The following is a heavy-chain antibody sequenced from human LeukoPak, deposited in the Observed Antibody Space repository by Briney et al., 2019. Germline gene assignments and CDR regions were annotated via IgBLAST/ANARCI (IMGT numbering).Heavy chain of an antibody. D-gene: IGHD6-19*01. CDR1: GFTLSRNG. V-gene: IGHV3-33*01. Sequence: RPGGSLRLSCAASGFTLSRNGMHWVRQAPGKGLEWVGDIWYDGSKKYYADSVKGRFTISRDISKNTVYLQMDSLRAEDTVVYYCARDHSGWYVDYWGQGTLVTVSS. CDR3: ARDHSGWYVDY. J-gene: IGHJ4*02. CDR2: IWYDGSKK.